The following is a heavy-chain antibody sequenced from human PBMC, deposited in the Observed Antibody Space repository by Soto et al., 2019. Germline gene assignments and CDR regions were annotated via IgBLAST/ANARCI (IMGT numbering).Heavy chain of an antibody. V-gene: IGHV4-31*03. J-gene: IGHJ4*02. Sequence: QVQLQESGPGLVKPSQTLSLTCTVSGGSISSDGYYWTWIRQHPGKGLEWIGYIYYTGITHYSPSLRSRVTISVDTSNKQFSLNLNSVTAADTAVYYCARGTSSWFDYWGQGTLVTVSS. CDR2: IYYTGIT. CDR3: ARGTSSWFDY. D-gene: IGHD6-13*01. CDR1: GGSISSDGYY.